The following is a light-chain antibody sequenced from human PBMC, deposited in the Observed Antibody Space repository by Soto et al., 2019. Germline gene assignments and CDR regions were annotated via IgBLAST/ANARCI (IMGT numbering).Light chain of an antibody. CDR1: RNASIS. V-gene: IGKV1-39*01. CDR2: ATS. CDR3: QQSHKRPS. J-gene: IGKJ5*01. Sequence: IPLTQSPSSLAASVGDRVTLTGRASRNASISLNWYQHKPAKGPTLLIHATSNLQIGVPSRFSGSGSGTEFTLTISSLEPGDFGTYYCQQSHKRPSFGQGTRLE.